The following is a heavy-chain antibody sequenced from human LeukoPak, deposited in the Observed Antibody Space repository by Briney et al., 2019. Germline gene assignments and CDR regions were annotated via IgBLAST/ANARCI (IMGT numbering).Heavy chain of an antibody. CDR3: ARDAYYYDSSSYYRNAFDI. Sequence: PGGSLRLSCAASGFTFSDYYMSWIRQAPGKGPEWLSYIYGIDSTISYAASVKGRFTISRDNAKNSLYLQMNSLRAEDTAVYYCARDAYYYDSSSYYRNAFDIWGQGTVVTVSS. CDR2: IYGIDSTI. V-gene: IGHV3-11*01. J-gene: IGHJ3*02. D-gene: IGHD3-22*01. CDR1: GFTFSDYY.